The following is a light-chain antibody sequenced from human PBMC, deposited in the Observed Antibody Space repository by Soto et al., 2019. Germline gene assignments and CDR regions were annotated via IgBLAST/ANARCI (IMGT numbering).Light chain of an antibody. V-gene: IGKV3-20*01. J-gene: IGKJ5*01. CDR1: RRIGSVY. CDR2: GAS. Sequence: IVFTQAPGTLSLTPGERATLSGKAIRRIGSVYLAWDPQRTGQPPRVLFSGASTRGPGIPDRFSGSVSGTDFSLIITTLEGEDVAIYYCQHYGGLPRITFGQGTRLEIK. CDR3: QHYGGLPRIT.